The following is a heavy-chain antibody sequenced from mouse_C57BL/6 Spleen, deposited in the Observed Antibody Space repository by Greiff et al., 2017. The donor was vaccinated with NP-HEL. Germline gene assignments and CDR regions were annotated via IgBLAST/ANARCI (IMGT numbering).Heavy chain of an antibody. V-gene: IGHV1-82*01. D-gene: IGHD3-1*01. CDR3: ARSGEDPAWFAY. CDR2: IYPGDGDT. Sequence: VQLQQSGPELVKPGASVKISCKASGYAFSSSWMNWVKQRPGKGLEWIGRIYPGDGDTNYNGKFKGKATLTADKSSSTAYMQLSSLTSEDSAVYFCARSGEDPAWFAYWGQGTLVTVSA. J-gene: IGHJ3*01. CDR1: GYAFSSSW.